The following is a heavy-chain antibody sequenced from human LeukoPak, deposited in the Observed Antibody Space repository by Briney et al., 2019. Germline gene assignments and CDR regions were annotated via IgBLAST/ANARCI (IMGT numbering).Heavy chain of an antibody. V-gene: IGHV3-23*01. CDR1: GFDFSICA. J-gene: IGHJ4*02. CDR3: AKDATPGNSIWDYFAY. CDR2: IGSPGET. D-gene: IGHD2-15*01. Sequence: GGSLRLCCAASGFDFSICAMTWVRQAPGKGLEWVASIGSPGETYYADSVKGRFAVSRENSQNTVFLQLTSLTAEDTAIYYCAKDATPGNSIWDYFAYWGQGALVTVSS.